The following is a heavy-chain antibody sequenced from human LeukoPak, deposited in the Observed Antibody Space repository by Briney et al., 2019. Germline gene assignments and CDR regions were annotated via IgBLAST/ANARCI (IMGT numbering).Heavy chain of an antibody. Sequence: GGSLRLSCVASGFTFSSYWMSWVRQAPGKGLEWVAFIRYDGSNKYYADSVKGRFAISRDNAKNSLYLQMNSLRAEDTAVYYCARELDGVYYMDVWGKGTTVTVSS. J-gene: IGHJ6*03. CDR3: ARELDGVYYMDV. CDR2: IRYDGSNK. D-gene: IGHD2-2*03. V-gene: IGHV3-30*02. CDR1: GFTFSSYW.